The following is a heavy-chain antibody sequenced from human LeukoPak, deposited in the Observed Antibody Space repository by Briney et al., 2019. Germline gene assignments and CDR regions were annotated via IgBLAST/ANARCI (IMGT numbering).Heavy chain of an antibody. V-gene: IGHV3-21*01. CDR2: ISSSSSYI. J-gene: IGHJ4*02. Sequence: GGSLRLSCAASGFTFSGYSMNWVRQAPGKGLEWVSSISSSSSYIYYADSVKGRFTISRDNAKNSLYLQMNSLRAEDTAVYYCAREPYYYDSSGYYYVSSYFDYWGQGTLVTVSS. D-gene: IGHD3-22*01. CDR1: GFTFSGYS. CDR3: AREPYYYDSSGYYYVSSYFDY.